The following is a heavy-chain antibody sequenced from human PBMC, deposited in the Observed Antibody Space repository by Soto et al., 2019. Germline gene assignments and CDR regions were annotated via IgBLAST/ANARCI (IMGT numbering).Heavy chain of an antibody. CDR3: AIDPAGVVRGVAQALFDY. D-gene: IGHD3-10*01. J-gene: IGHJ4*02. Sequence: QVQLVQSGAEVKKPGSSVKVSCKASGGTFSSYAISWVRQAPGQGLEWMGGIIPIFGTANYAQKFQGRVTITADESTSTAYMQLSSLRSEDTAVYYCAIDPAGVVRGVAQALFDYWGKGTLVTVSS. V-gene: IGHV1-69*01. CDR1: GGTFSSYA. CDR2: IIPIFGTA.